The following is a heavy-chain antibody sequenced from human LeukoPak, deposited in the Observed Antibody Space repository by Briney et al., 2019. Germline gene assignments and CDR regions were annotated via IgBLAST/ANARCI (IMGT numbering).Heavy chain of an antibody. CDR3: AKEELERREWHYYYYGMDV. D-gene: IGHD1-1*01. CDR1: GFTFSSYY. J-gene: IGHJ6*02. Sequence: GGTLRLSCAASGFTFSSYYMNWVRQPPGKGLEWVSYISNSSSTIYYADFVRRRFTISRDNAKISLYMQMNSLRDEDTAVYYCAKEELERREWHYYYYGMDVWGQGTTVTVSS. V-gene: IGHV3-48*02. CDR2: ISNSSSTI.